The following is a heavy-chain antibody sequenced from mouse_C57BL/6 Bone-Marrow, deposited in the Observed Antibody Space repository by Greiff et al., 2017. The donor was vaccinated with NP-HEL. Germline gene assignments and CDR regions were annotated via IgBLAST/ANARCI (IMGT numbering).Heavy chain of an antibody. D-gene: IGHD1-1*01. Sequence: DVKLVESGGGLVKPGGSLKLSCAASGFTFSDYGMHWVRQAPEKGLEWVAYISSGSSTIYYAATVKGRFPISRDNAKTTLFLQMTSLRSEDTAMYYCARATTVVPAMDYWGQGTSVTVSS. V-gene: IGHV5-17*01. CDR3: ARATTVVPAMDY. J-gene: IGHJ4*01. CDR1: GFTFSDYG. CDR2: ISSGSSTI.